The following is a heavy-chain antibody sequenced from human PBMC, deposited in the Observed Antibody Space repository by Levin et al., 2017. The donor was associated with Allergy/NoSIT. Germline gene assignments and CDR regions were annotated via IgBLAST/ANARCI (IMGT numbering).Heavy chain of an antibody. CDR2: INHSGST. V-gene: IGHV4-34*01. D-gene: IGHD2-15*01. CDR1: GGSFSGYY. J-gene: IGHJ3*02. CDR3: ARGVLPGARYCSGGSCYTAAFDI. Sequence: SETLSLTCAVYGGSFSGYYWSWIRQPPGKGLEWIGEINHSGSTNYNPSLKSRVTISVDTSKNQFSLKLSSVTAADTAVYYCARGVLPGARYCSGGSCYTAAFDIWGQGTMVTVSS.